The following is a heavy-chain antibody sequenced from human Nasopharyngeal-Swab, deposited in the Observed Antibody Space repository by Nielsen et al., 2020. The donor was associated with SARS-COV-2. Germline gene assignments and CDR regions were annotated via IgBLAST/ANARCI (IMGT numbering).Heavy chain of an antibody. V-gene: IGHV1-69*06. CDR2: IIPIVGTA. J-gene: IGHJ5*02. D-gene: IGHD5-18*01. Sequence: WVRQAPGQGLEWMGGIIPIVGTANYAQKFQGRVTITADKSTSTAYMELSSLRSEDTAVYYCAREDLGYSYGAWGQGTLVTVSS. CDR3: AREDLGYSYGA.